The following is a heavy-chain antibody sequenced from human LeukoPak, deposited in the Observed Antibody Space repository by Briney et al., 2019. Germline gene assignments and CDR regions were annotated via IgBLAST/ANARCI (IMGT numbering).Heavy chain of an antibody. CDR3: AGLTGAAATY. CDR1: GFTFSSYA. Sequence: GGSLRLSCAASGFTFSSYAMHWVRQAPGKGWEWVAVISYDGSNKYYADSVKGRFTISRDNSKNTLYLQMNSLRAEDTAVYYCAGLTGAAATYWGQGTLVTVSS. J-gene: IGHJ4*02. V-gene: IGHV3-30*04. CDR2: ISYDGSNK. D-gene: IGHD6-13*01.